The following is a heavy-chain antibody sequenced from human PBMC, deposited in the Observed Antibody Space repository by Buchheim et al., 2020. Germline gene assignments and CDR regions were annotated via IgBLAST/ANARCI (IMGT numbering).Heavy chain of an antibody. CDR2: ISYDGSNK. Sequence: QVQLVESGGGVVQPGRSLRLSCAASGFTFSSYAMHWVRQAPGKGLEWVAVISYDGSNKYYADSVKGRFTISRDNSKNTLYLQMNSLRAEDTAVYYCARTPEVGALMDVWGKGTT. J-gene: IGHJ6*03. V-gene: IGHV3-30-3*01. D-gene: IGHD1-26*01. CDR3: ARTPEVGALMDV. CDR1: GFTFSSYA.